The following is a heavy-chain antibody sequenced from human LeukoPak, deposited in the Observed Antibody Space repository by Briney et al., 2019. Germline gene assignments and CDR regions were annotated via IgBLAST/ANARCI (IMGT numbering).Heavy chain of an antibody. Sequence: ASVKVSCKASGYTFTGYYMHWVRQAPGQGLEWMGCINPNSGGTNYAQKFQGWVTMTRDTSISTAYMELSRLRSDDTAVYYCARGPPYGSGSYLDYWGQGTLVTVSS. CDR2: INPNSGGT. D-gene: IGHD3-10*01. J-gene: IGHJ4*02. V-gene: IGHV1-2*04. CDR1: GYTFTGYY. CDR3: ARGPPYGSGSYLDY.